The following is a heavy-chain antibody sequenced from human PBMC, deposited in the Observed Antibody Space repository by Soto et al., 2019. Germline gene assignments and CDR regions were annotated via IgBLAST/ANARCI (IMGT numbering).Heavy chain of an antibody. Sequence: AGSLRLSCAASGFTFSSYSMNWVRQAPGKGLEWVSAISGSGGSTYYADSVKGRFTISRDNSKNTLYLQMNSLRAEDTAVYYCASRRVAYYYYYGMDVWGQGTTVTVSS. CDR2: ISGSGGST. J-gene: IGHJ6*02. CDR1: GFTFSSYS. CDR3: ASRRVAYYYYYGMDV. V-gene: IGHV3-23*01.